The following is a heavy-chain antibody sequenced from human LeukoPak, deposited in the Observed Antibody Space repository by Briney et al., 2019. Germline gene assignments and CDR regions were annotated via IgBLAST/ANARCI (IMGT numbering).Heavy chain of an antibody. Sequence: ATVKISCKASGYTFTDYYIHWVQQAPGKGLEWMGRVDPEDGETVSGENFQGRITITADTSTDTAYLELSSLRSEDTAMYYCATFGYCTTSLCYTFDYWGQGTLVTVSS. CDR3: ATFGYCTTSLCYTFDY. CDR2: VDPEDGET. CDR1: GYTFTDYY. D-gene: IGHD2-2*02. J-gene: IGHJ4*02. V-gene: IGHV1-69-2*01.